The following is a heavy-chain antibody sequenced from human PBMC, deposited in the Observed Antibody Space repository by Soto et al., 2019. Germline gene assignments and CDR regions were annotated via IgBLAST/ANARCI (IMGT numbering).Heavy chain of an antibody. Sequence: QVQLVQSGAEVKKPGSSVKVSCKASGGTFSSYAISWVRQAPGQGLEWMGGIIPIFGTANYAQKFQGRVTITADESTSTAYMELSSLRSEDTAVYYCARVPDSITMVRGAPMDVWGQGTTVTVSS. D-gene: IGHD3-10*01. CDR3: ARVPDSITMVRGAPMDV. CDR2: IIPIFGTA. CDR1: GGTFSSYA. J-gene: IGHJ6*02. V-gene: IGHV1-69*01.